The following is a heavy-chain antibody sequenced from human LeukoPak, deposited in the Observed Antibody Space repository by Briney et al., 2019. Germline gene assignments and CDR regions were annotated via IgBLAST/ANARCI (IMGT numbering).Heavy chain of an antibody. Sequence: SETLSLTCTVSGGSISSYYWTWLRQPAGKGPEWIGRLFTSGTTNYNPSLESRITMSVDTSKNQFSLKVHSVTAADTAVYYCARSYSDYDYFDSWGQGTLVTVS. V-gene: IGHV4-4*07. CDR1: GGSISSYY. CDR2: LFTSGTT. D-gene: IGHD4-11*01. CDR3: ARSYSDYDYFDS. J-gene: IGHJ4*02.